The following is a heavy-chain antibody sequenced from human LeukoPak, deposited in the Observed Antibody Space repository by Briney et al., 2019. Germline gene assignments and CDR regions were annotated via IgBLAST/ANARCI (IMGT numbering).Heavy chain of an antibody. CDR1: GFTFSTFG. J-gene: IGHJ4*02. CDR2: IWRDGSRK. Sequence: GGSLRLSCAASGFTFSTFGMHWLRQAPGKGLEWVAGIWRDGSRKHYGDSVKGRLTISRDNSNNTLFLQMNSMRAEDTAVYYCAREASGYSRDFWGQGTLAIVSS. D-gene: IGHD3-3*01. CDR3: AREASGYSRDF. V-gene: IGHV3-33*01.